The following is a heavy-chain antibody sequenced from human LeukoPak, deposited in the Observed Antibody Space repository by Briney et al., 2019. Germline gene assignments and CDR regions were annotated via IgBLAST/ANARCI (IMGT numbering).Heavy chain of an antibody. CDR2: IYYSGST. J-gene: IGHJ4*02. V-gene: IGHV4-39*01. D-gene: IGHD3-3*01. Sequence: PSETLSLTCTVSGGSISSYYWSWIRQPPGKGLEWIGSIYYSGSTYYNPSLKSRVTISVDTSKNQFSLKLSSVTAADTAVYYCASQGGYYDFWSGYYMGDDYWGQGTLVTVSS. CDR1: GGSISSYY. CDR3: ASQGGYYDFWSGYYMGDDY.